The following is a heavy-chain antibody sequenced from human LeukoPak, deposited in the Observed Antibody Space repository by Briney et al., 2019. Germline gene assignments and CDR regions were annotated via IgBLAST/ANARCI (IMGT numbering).Heavy chain of an antibody. CDR3: AREELRGEYYFDY. V-gene: IGHV4-59*01. CDR1: GGSISSYY. D-gene: IGHD1-26*01. CDR2: IYYSGST. J-gene: IGHJ4*02. Sequence: SETLSLTCTVSGGSISSYYWSWIRQPPGKGVEWIGYIYYSGSTNYNPSLKSRVTISVDTSKNQFSLKLSSVTAADTAVYYCAREELRGEYYFDYWGQGTLVTVSS.